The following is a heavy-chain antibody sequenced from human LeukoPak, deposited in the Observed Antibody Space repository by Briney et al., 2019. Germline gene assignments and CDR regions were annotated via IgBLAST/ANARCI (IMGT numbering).Heavy chain of an antibody. CDR3: ARGLICTNGVCYEGGFDP. D-gene: IGHD2-8*01. Sequence: GASVKVSCKASGYTFTSYYMHWVRQAPGQGLEWMGIINPSGGSTSYAQKFQGRVTMTRDMSTSTVYMELSSLRSEDTAVYYCARGLICTNGVCYEGGFDPWGQGTLVTVSS. V-gene: IGHV1-46*01. CDR1: GYTFTSYY. J-gene: IGHJ5*02. CDR2: INPSGGST.